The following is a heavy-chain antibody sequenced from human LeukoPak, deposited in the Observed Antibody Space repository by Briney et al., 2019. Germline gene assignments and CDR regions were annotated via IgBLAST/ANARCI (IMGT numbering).Heavy chain of an antibody. CDR3: AKDRVTMVRGVPLGYFDL. V-gene: IGHV3-30*02. Sequence: GGSLRLSCAASGFTFSSYGMHWVRQAPGKGLEWVAFIRYDGSNKYYADSVKGRFTISRDNSKNTLYLQMNSLRAEDTAVYYCAKDRVTMVRGVPLGYFDLWGRGTLVTVSS. CDR1: GFTFSSYG. CDR2: IRYDGSNK. D-gene: IGHD3-10*01. J-gene: IGHJ2*01.